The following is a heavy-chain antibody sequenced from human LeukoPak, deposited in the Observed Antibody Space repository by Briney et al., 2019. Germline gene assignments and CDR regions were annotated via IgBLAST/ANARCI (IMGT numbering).Heavy chain of an antibody. V-gene: IGHV3-33*08. CDR2: VSDDGSNT. D-gene: IGHD3-3*01. CDR1: GFTFSTYG. J-gene: IGHJ4*02. Sequence: PGRSLRLSCAASGFTFSTYGAHWVRQAPGKGLEWVAVVSDDGSNTHYADFVKGRFTISRDNAKNTLYLQMNSLRAEDTAVYYCARDPTIFELPGFDYWGQGTLVTVSS. CDR3: ARDPTIFELPGFDY.